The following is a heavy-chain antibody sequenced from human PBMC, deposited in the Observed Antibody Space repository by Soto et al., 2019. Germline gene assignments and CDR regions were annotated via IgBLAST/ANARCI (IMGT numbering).Heavy chain of an antibody. CDR2: INPSGGST. CDR3: ARASPNYGDSDY. D-gene: IGHD4-17*01. V-gene: IGHV1-46*03. Sequence: ASVKVSCKASGYTFTSYYMHWVRQAPGQGLEWMGIINPSGGSTSYARKFQGRVTMTRDTSTSTVYMELSSLRSEDTAVYYCARASPNYGDSDYWGQGTLVTVSS. J-gene: IGHJ4*02. CDR1: GYTFTSYY.